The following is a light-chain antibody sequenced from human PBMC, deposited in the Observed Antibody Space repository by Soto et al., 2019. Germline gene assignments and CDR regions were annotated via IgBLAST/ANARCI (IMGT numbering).Light chain of an antibody. CDR1: TSDVVGYNY. Sequence: QSALTQPASVSGSPEHSSTISFTGTTSDVVGYNYVSWYQQHPGKAPKLVIYGVSYGPSGVSGRFSGSKFQNTASLTISGLQPEDEADYYCSSYRSGSVVLFGGGTKLTVL. J-gene: IGLJ3*02. CDR3: SSYRSGSVVL. V-gene: IGLV2-14*01. CDR2: GVS.